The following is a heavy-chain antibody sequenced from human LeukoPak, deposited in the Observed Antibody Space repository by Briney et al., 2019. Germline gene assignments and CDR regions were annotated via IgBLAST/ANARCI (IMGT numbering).Heavy chain of an antibody. D-gene: IGHD6-19*01. V-gene: IGHV4-34*01. CDR2: INHSGST. CDR3: ARGGWKAFDI. Sequence: SETLSLTCAVYGGSFSGYYWSWIRQPPGKGLEWIGEINHSGSTNYNPSLKSRVTISVDTSKNQFSLKLSSVTAADTAVYYCARGGWKAFDIWGQGTMVTVSS. CDR1: GGSFSGYY. J-gene: IGHJ3*02.